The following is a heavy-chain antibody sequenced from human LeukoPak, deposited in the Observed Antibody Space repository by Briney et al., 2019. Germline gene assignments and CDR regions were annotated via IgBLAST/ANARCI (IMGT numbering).Heavy chain of an antibody. J-gene: IGHJ4*02. V-gene: IGHV3-30*18. CDR2: ISYDGSNK. D-gene: IGHD3-10*01. CDR1: GFTFSGYG. Sequence: PGGSLKLSCEASGFTFSGYGMHWVRQAPGKGLEWVAVISYDGSNKNYADSVKGRFTISRDNSKNTLYLQMNSLRAEDTAVYYCAKDRGMSLDYWGQGTLVTVSS. CDR3: AKDRGMSLDY.